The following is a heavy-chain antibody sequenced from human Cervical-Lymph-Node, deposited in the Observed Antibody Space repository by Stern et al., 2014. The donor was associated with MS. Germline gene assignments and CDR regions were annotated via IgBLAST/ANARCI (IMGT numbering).Heavy chain of an antibody. CDR2: FDPEDVEI. CDR3: ASAPLAYYYDSSAYYSNH. V-gene: IGHV1-24*01. Sequence: QVQLVQSGAEVKKPGASVKVSCKVSGYSLTELSMHWVRQAPGQGLEWMGGFDPEDVEIIFAQSFQGRVYMTEDASTDTAYMDLSSLTSEDTAVYYCASAPLAYYYDSSAYYSNHWGQGTLVTVSS. D-gene: IGHD3-22*01. CDR1: GYSLTELS. J-gene: IGHJ1*01.